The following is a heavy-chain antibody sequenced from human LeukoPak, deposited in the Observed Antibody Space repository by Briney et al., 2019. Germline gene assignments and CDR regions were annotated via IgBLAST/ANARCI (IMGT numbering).Heavy chain of an antibody. CDR2: ISSNGGST. J-gene: IGHJ4*02. D-gene: IGHD3-16*01. Sequence: PGGSLRLSCAASGFTFSSYAMSWVRQAPGKGLEYVSAISSNGGSTYYANSVKGRFTISRDNSKNTLYLQMGSLRAEDMAVYYCARGPLLRLVTSLDYWGQGTLVTVSS. CDR1: GFTFSSYA. V-gene: IGHV3-64*01. CDR3: ARGPLLRLVTSLDY.